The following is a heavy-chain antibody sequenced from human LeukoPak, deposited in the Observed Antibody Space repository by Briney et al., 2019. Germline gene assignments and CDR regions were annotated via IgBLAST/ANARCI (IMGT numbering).Heavy chain of an antibody. V-gene: IGHV3-23*01. CDR3: AKDQYYYGSGSPYYYYYGMDV. CDR2: ISGSGGST. Sequence: PGGSLRLSCAASGFTLSSYNMNWVRQAPGKGLEWVSAISGSGGSTYYADSVKGRFTISRDNSKNTLYLQMNSLRAEDTALYYCAKDQYYYGSGSPYYYYYGMDVWGQGTTVTVSS. D-gene: IGHD3-10*01. CDR1: GFTLSSYN. J-gene: IGHJ6*02.